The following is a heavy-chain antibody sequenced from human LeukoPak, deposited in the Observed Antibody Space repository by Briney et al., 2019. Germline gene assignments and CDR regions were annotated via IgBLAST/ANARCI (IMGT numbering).Heavy chain of an antibody. D-gene: IGHD6-13*01. CDR3: ARVGSTVAAGTPDY. V-gene: IGHV3-11*06. CDR1: GFTFSDYY. J-gene: IGHJ4*02. CDR2: ISGSGSHT. Sequence: GGSLRLSCAASGFTFSDYYMSWIRQALGKGLEWVSYISGSGSHTTYADSVRGRFTISRDNAKNSLSLQVNSLRADDTAVYYCARVGSTVAAGTPDYWGQGTLVTVSS.